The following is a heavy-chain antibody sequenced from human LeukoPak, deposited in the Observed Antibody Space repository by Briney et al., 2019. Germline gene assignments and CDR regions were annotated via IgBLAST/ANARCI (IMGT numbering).Heavy chain of an antibody. J-gene: IGHJ5*02. CDR3: ARGEIVGGFNP. CDR2: IKHSGST. Sequence: PSETLSLTCAVYGGSFSGYYWSWIRQPPGKGLEWIGEIKHSGSTNYNPSLKSRVTISVDTSKNQISLKVTSVTAADMAVYFCARGEIVGGFNPWGQGTLVTVSS. D-gene: IGHD3-16*01. V-gene: IGHV4-34*01. CDR1: GGSFSGYY.